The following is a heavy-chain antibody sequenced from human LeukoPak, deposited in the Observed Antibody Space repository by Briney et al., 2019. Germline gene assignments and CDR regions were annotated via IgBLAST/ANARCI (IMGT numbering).Heavy chain of an antibody. Sequence: PGGPLRLSCAASGFPFSSYAMSWVRKAPGKGLEWVSAISGSGGSTYHADSVKGLFTISRDNSKNTLYLQMNSLRAEDTAVYYCAKDLSGLIWGQGTMVTVSS. J-gene: IGHJ3*02. CDR3: AKDLSGLI. D-gene: IGHD3-10*01. V-gene: IGHV3-23*01. CDR1: GFPFSSYA. CDR2: ISGSGGST.